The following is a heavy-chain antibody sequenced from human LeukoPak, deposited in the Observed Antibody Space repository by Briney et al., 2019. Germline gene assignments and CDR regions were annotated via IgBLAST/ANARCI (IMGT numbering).Heavy chain of an antibody. CDR2: FYSGGHTFHRDGTT. V-gene: IGHV3-53*05. Sequence: PGGSLRLSCAASGFIVSANYMSWVRQAPGKGLEWVSVFYSGGHTFHRDGTTYYADSVKGRFTISGDKSANTVYLQMNRLRLDDTAVYYCAHSYEIDSSGYHRPPAFWGQGTLATVSS. D-gene: IGHD3-22*01. CDR3: AHSYEIDSSGYHRPPAF. CDR1: GFIVSANY. J-gene: IGHJ4*02.